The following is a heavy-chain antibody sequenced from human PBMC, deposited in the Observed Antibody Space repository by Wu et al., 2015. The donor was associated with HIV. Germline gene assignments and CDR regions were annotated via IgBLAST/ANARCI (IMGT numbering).Heavy chain of an antibody. CDR1: GYIFTNYG. D-gene: IGHD5-12*01. CDR3: ARGGSGYDPHKSQYYYYYMDV. CDR2: ISAYNGNR. J-gene: IGHJ6*03. V-gene: IGHV1-18*01. Sequence: QVQLVQSGAEVKKPGASVKVSCETSGYIFTNYGINWVRQAPGQGLEWMGWISAYNGNRHYAQKHQVRFTMTTDTSTSTAYMELSSLRSEDTAVYYCARGGSGYDPHKSQYYYYYMDVWGKGTTVTVSS.